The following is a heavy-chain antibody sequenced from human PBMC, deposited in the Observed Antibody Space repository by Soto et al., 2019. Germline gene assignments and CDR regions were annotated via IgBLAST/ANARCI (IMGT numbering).Heavy chain of an antibody. CDR2: IYYSGST. D-gene: IGHD3-9*01. J-gene: IGHJ4*02. CDR1: GGSISSYY. Sequence: SETLSLTCTVSGGSISSYYRSWIRQPPGKGLEWIGYIYYSGSTNYNPSLKSRVTISVDTSKNQFSLKLSSVTAADTAVYYCARGWPYYDILNGYHSGHYFDYWGQGTLVTVSS. CDR3: ARGWPYYDILNGYHSGHYFDY. V-gene: IGHV4-59*01.